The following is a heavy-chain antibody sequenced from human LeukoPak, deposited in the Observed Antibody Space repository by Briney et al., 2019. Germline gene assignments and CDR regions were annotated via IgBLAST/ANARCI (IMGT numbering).Heavy chain of an antibody. CDR2: ITGSGGST. CDR1: GFTFSSYA. V-gene: IGHV3-23*01. Sequence: GGSLRLSCAASGFTFSSYAMSWVRQAPGKGLEWVSAITGSGGSTSYADSVKGRFTISRDNSKNTLYLQMSSLRAEDTAVYYCAKDRSMIVLRGFDYWGQGTLVTVSS. D-gene: IGHD3-22*01. CDR3: AKDRSMIVLRGFDY. J-gene: IGHJ4*02.